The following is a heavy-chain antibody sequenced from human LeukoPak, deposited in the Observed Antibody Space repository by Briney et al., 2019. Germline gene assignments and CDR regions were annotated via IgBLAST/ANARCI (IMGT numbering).Heavy chain of an antibody. Sequence: ASVTVSFKTSGYTFTDYDIHWVRQAPGQGLEWMGWINPNSANTNYAQKLQGRVTLTRDTSLSIAYMELSSLTSEDAAVYFCARGDFGETNTAFDIWGQGTLVAVSS. CDR3: ARGDFGETNTAFDI. CDR2: INPNSANT. V-gene: IGHV1-8*03. D-gene: IGHD4-17*01. J-gene: IGHJ3*02. CDR1: GYTFTDYD.